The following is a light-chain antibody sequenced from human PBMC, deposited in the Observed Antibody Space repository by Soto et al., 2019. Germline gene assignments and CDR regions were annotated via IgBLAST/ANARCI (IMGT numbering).Light chain of an antibody. CDR1: QSLLHINGYNY. Sequence: DIVMTQSPLSLPVTPGEPASISCRSSQSLLHINGYNYLDWYLQKPGQSPQLLIYLGSNRASGVPVRFSGSGSGTDFTLKISRVEAEDVGVYYCMQALQTPFTFGPGTKVDIK. J-gene: IGKJ3*01. CDR3: MQALQTPFT. CDR2: LGS. V-gene: IGKV2-28*01.